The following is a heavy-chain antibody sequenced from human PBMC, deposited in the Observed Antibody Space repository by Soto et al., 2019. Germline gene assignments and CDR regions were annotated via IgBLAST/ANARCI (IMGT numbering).Heavy chain of an antibody. CDR3: ARDWEHYFDY. V-gene: IGHV3-33*01. CDR1: GLTFRTYG. D-gene: IGHD1-26*01. CDR2: IWYDGSNK. J-gene: IGHJ4*02. Sequence: QVQLVESGGGVVQPGRSLRLSCAASGLTFRTYGMHWVRQAPGKGLEWVAVIWYDGSNKYYADSVKGRFTISRDNSKNTLYLQMNSLRAEDTAVYYCARDWEHYFDYWGQGTLVTVSS.